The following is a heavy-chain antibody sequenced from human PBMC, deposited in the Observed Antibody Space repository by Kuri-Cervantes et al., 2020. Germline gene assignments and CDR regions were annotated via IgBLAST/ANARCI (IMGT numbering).Heavy chain of an antibody. V-gene: IGHV3-74*01. CDR2: INTDGSGT. D-gene: IGHD3-10*01. J-gene: IGHJ6*03. CDR1: SSYW. CDR3: ARAGSRGAYYYYMDV. Sequence: GGSLRLSCAAFSSYWMHWVRQAPGKGLVWVSRINTDGSGTSYGDSVKGRFTISRDNAKNTLFLQMNSLRAEDTTVYYCARAGSRGAYYYYMDVWGKGTTVTVSS.